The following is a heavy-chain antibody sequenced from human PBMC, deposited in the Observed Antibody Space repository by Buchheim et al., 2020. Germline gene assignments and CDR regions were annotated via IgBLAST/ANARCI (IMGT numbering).Heavy chain of an antibody. CDR3: ARGEYYDSRCDP. J-gene: IGHJ5*02. V-gene: IGHV4-34*01. Sequence: QVQLQQWGAGLLKPSETLSLTCAVYGGSFSGYYWSWIRQPPGKGLEWIGEINHSGSTNYNPSLKSRVTISVDTSKNQFSLKLSSVTTADTAVYYCARGEYYDSRCDPWGQGTL. CDR2: INHSGST. CDR1: GGSFSGYY. D-gene: IGHD3-22*01.